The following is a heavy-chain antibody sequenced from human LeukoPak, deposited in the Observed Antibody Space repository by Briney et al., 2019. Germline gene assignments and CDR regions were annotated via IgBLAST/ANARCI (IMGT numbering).Heavy chain of an antibody. CDR3: AKDSVTSDYYDSSGYSIEGYYYYGMDV. D-gene: IGHD3-22*01. J-gene: IGHJ6*02. V-gene: IGHV3-23*01. CDR1: GFTFSSYA. Sequence: QPGGSLRLSCAASGFTFSSYAMSWVRQAPGKGLEWVSAISGSGGSTYYADSVKGRFTISRDNSKNTLYLQMNSLRAEDTAVYYCAKDSVTSDYYDSSGYSIEGYYYYGMDVWGQGTTVTVSS. CDR2: ISGSGGST.